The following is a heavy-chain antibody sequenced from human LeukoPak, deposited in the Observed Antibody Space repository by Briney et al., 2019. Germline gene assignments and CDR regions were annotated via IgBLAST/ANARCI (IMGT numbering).Heavy chain of an antibody. CDR2: IYTSGYT. CDR3: ARDRVESSGYYYYYGMDV. D-gene: IGHD3-22*01. CDR1: GSSINTYY. V-gene: IGHV4-4*07. Sequence: PSETLSLTCTVSGSSINTYYWSWIRQPAGRGLEWIGRIYTSGYTNYNPSLKSRVTMSVDTSKNQFSLKLSSVTAAGTAVYYCARDRVESSGYYYYYGMDVWGQGTTVTVSS. J-gene: IGHJ6*02.